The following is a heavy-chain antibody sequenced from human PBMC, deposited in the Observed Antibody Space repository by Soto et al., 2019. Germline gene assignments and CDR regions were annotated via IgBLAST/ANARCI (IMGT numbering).Heavy chain of an antibody. V-gene: IGHV3-33*01. CDR2: IWFDGSNK. D-gene: IGHD6-19*01. CDR3: ARAAYTSGYYYFDH. Sequence: VQLVESGGGVVQPGESLRLSCASSGFTFSSHAMHWVRQAPGKGLEWVANIWFDGSNKNYADSVKGRFTISRDNSKNTLFLQVNSLRAEDTAIYYCARAAYTSGYYYFDHWGQGTPVTVSS. J-gene: IGHJ4*02. CDR1: GFTFSSHA.